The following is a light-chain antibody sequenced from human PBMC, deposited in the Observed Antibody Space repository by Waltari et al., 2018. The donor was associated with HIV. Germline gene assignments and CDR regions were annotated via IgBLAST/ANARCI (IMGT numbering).Light chain of an antibody. CDR2: GAS. V-gene: IGKV3-20*01. CDR1: QSVSSSY. J-gene: IGKJ2*01. Sequence: ELVLTQSPGTLSLSPGERATISCRASQSVSSSYLAWYQQKPGQAPRLLIYGASSRATGIPDRFSGSGSGTDFTLTISRLEPEDFAVYYCQQYGSSPWYTFGQGTKLEIK. CDR3: QQYGSSPWYT.